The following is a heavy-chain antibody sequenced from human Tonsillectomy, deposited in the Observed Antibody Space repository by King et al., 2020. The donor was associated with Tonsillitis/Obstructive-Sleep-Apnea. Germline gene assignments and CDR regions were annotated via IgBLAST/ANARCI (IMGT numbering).Heavy chain of an antibody. Sequence: VQLVESGGGVVQPGRSLRLSCAASGFTFSSYGMHWVRQAPGKGLEWVAVIWYDGSNKYYADSVKGRFTISRDNSKNTLYLQMNSLRAEDTAVYYCARDQGSGGSYLVDYYYGMDVWGQGTTVTVSS. J-gene: IGHJ6*02. CDR2: IWYDGSNK. CDR3: ARDQGSGGSYLVDYYYGMDV. D-gene: IGHD2-15*01. CDR1: GFTFSSYG. V-gene: IGHV3-33*01.